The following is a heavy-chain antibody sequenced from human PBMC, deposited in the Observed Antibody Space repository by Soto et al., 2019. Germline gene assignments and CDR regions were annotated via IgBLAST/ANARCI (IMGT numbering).Heavy chain of an antibody. V-gene: IGHV3-64D*06. D-gene: IGHD3-10*01. CDR1: GFTFSSYA. Sequence: GGSLRLSCSASGFTFSSYAMHWVRQAPEKGLEYVSAISSNGGSTYYADSVKGRFAISRDNSKNTLYLQMSSLRAEDTAVYYCVKARARLLWFGEPYDYWGQGTLVTVSS. CDR2: ISSNGGST. CDR3: VKARARLLWFGEPYDY. J-gene: IGHJ4*02.